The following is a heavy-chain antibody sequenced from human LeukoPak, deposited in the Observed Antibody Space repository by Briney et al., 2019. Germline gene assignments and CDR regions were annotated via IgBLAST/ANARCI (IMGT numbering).Heavy chain of an antibody. Sequence: PGGSLRLSCAASGFTFTYAMSWVRQAPGKGLEWVSAISGSGGSTYYADSVKGRFTISRDNSKNTLYLQMNSLRADDTAVYYCAKAPPDVWEPSFDYWGQGTLVTVSS. CDR2: ISGSGGST. CDR3: AKAPPDVWEPSFDY. J-gene: IGHJ4*02. CDR1: GFTFTYA. V-gene: IGHV3-23*01. D-gene: IGHD1-26*01.